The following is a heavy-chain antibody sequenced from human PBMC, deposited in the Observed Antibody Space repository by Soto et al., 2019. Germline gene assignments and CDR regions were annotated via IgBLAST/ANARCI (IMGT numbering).Heavy chain of an antibody. CDR3: ANDYGDYPFQH. Sequence: GASVKVSWKASGYTFTSYYMHWVRQAPGQGLEWMGIINPSGGSTSYAQKFQGRVTMTRDTSTSTVYMELSSLRSEDTAVYYCANDYGDYPFQHWGQGTLVTVSS. CDR1: GYTFTSYY. D-gene: IGHD4-17*01. V-gene: IGHV1-46*01. CDR2: INPSGGST. J-gene: IGHJ1*01.